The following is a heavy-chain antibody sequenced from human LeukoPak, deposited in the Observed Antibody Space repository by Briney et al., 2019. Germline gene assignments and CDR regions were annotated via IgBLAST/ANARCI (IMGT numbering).Heavy chain of an antibody. J-gene: IGHJ4*02. Sequence: PGRSLRLSCAASGFTFSSYGMHWVRQAPGKGLEWVAVISYDGSNKYYADSVKGRYTISRDNSKNTLYLQMTSVRVEDTAVYFCARPSLDDMVGAIGADYWGQGTLVAVSS. CDR2: ISYDGSNK. D-gene: IGHD1-26*01. CDR3: ARPSLDDMVGAIGADY. CDR1: GFTFSSYG. V-gene: IGHV3-30*03.